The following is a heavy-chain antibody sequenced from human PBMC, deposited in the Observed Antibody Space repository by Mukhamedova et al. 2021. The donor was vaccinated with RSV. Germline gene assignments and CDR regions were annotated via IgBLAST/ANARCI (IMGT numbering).Heavy chain of an antibody. V-gene: IGHV4-39*01. CDR2: IYYSGST. D-gene: IGHD6-19*01. CDR3: ARQKLAVAGIGGDFDY. J-gene: IGHJ4*02. Sequence: GWIRQPPGKGLEWIGSIYYSGSTYYNPSLKSRVTISVDTSKNQFSLKLSSVTAADTAVYYCARQKLAVAGIGGDFDYWGQGTLVT.